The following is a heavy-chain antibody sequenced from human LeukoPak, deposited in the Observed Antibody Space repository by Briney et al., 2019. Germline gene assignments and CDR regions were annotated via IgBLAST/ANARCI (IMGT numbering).Heavy chain of an antibody. J-gene: IGHJ4*02. CDR1: GFTFSGYW. D-gene: IGHD1-26*01. CDR3: ARVRVGTTYFDY. V-gene: IGHV3-74*01. CDR2: INCDGSST. Sequence: GGSLRLSCAATGFTFSGYWMHWVRQAPGKGLVWVSRINCDGSSTSYADSVKGRFTISRDNAKNTLYLQMNSLRAEDTAVYYCARVRVGTTYFDYWGQGTLVSVSS.